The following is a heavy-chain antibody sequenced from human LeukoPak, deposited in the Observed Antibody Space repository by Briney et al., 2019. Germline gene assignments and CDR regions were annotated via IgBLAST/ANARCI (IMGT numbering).Heavy chain of an antibody. Sequence: GGSLTLSCGASGFTVNSNYMAWVRQAPGKGLEWVALIYSGGSTHYSDSVRGRFTISRDNSKNTLYLQINSLRAEDTAVYYCAKEPAKQWLALGDYWGQGTLVTVSS. CDR3: AKEPAKQWLALGDY. CDR2: IYSGGST. CDR1: GFTVNSNY. V-gene: IGHV3-53*01. J-gene: IGHJ4*02. D-gene: IGHD6-19*01.